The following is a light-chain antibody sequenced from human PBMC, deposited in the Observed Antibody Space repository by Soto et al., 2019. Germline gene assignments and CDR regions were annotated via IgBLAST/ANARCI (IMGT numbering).Light chain of an antibody. CDR2: GAS. CDR3: QQYGTAPGT. Sequence: EIVMTQSPSSLSVSPWERATLSCGASQSVSINLAWYQQKPGQAPRLLIYGASTRATGIPARFSGSGSGTEFTLTISSLQSEDFAVYYCQQYGTAPGTFGQGTKVDI. J-gene: IGKJ1*01. V-gene: IGKV3-15*01. CDR1: QSVSIN.